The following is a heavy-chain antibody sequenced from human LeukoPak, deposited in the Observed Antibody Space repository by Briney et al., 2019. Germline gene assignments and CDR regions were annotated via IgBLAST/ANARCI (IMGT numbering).Heavy chain of an antibody. CDR1: GGSISSGSYY. D-gene: IGHD4-17*01. Sequence: SETLSLTCTVSGGSISSGSYYWGWIRQPPGKGLEWIVSIYYSGSTYYNPSLKSRVTISVDTSKNQFSPRLSSVTAADTAVYYCASCGDDGEDWYFDLWGRGTLVTVSS. V-gene: IGHV4-39*01. CDR3: ASCGDDGEDWYFDL. CDR2: IYYSGST. J-gene: IGHJ2*01.